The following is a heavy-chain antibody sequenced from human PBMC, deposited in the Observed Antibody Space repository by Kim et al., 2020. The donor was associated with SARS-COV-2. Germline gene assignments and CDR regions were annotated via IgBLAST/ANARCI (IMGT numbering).Heavy chain of an antibody. J-gene: IGHJ6*02. CDR3: ARVEEYYDSSGHLVGPMDV. D-gene: IGHD3-22*01. CDR1: GYTFTNYG. CDR2: ISAYNGNT. Sequence: ASVKVSCKASGYTFTNYGISWVRQAPGQGLDWMGWISAYNGNTDYSQNLQGRVTMTTDTSTSTAYMELRSLRSDDTAVYYCARVEEYYDSSGHLVGPMDVWGQGTTVTVSS. V-gene: IGHV1-18*01.